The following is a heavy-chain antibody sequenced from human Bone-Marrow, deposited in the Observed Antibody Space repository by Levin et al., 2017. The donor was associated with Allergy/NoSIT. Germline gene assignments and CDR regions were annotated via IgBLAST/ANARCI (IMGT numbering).Heavy chain of an antibody. CDR1: GYTFTSYD. V-gene: IGHV1-8*01. J-gene: IGHJ5*02. CDR3: ARGTTGIAAAGMWWFDP. CDR2: MNPNSGNT. D-gene: IGHD6-13*01. Sequence: ASVKVSCKASGYTFTSYDINWVRQATGQGLEWMGWMNPNSGNTGYAQKFQGRVTMTRNTSISTAYMELSSLRSEDTAVYYCARGTTGIAAAGMWWFDPWGQGTLVTVSS.